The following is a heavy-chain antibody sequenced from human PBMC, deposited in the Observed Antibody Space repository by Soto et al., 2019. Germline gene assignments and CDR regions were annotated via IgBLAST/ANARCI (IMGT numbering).Heavy chain of an antibody. Sequence: PSETLSLTCTVSGGSISSYYWSWIRQPPGKGLEWIGYIYYSGSTNYNPSLKSRVTISVDTSKNQFSLKLSSVTAADTAVYYCARDRGAYEALFDYWGQGTLVTVSS. D-gene: IGHD5-12*01. J-gene: IGHJ4*02. V-gene: IGHV4-59*01. CDR2: IYYSGST. CDR3: ARDRGAYEALFDY. CDR1: GGSISSYY.